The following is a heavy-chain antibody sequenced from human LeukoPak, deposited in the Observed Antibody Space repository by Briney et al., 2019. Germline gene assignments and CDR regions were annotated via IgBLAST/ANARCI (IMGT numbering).Heavy chain of an antibody. CDR2: NSPDSGGT. J-gene: IGHJ4*02. Sequence: ASVKVSCKASGYTFTGYYIHWVRQAPGQGLEWMGRNSPDSGGTNYAQKFQVRVTMTRDTSISTAYMELSRLTSDDTAVYYCARGYCSGGTCPYYFDYWGQGTLVTVSS. D-gene: IGHD2-15*01. CDR1: GYTFTGYY. V-gene: IGHV1-2*06. CDR3: ARGYCSGGTCPYYFDY.